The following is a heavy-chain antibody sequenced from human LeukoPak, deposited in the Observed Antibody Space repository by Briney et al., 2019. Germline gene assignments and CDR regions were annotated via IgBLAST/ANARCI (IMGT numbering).Heavy chain of an antibody. V-gene: IGHV4-39*07. CDR3: ARWDDSAWAFGS. CDR1: GDSISSRHYS. D-gene: IGHD6-19*01. Sequence: SETLSLTCTVSGDSISSRHYSWGWIRQPPGKGLEWIGGIHYSGSTYDNPSLKSRVTISVDTSKNQFSLKLSSVTAADTAVYFCARWDDSAWAFGSWGPGTLVTVSS. CDR2: IHYSGST. J-gene: IGHJ4*02.